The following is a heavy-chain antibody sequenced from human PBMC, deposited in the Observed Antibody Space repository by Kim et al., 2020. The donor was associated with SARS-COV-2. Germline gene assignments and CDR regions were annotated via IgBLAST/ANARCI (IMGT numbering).Heavy chain of an antibody. CDR1: GFTFSSYG. V-gene: IGHV3-30*18. Sequence: GGSLRLSCAASGFTFSSYGMHWVRQAPGKGLEWVAVISYDGSNKYYADSVKGRFTISRDNSKNTLYLQMNSLRAEDTAVYYCAKVGGSSVRGDQFDYWGQGTLVTVSS. CDR2: ISYDGSNK. D-gene: IGHD4-17*01. J-gene: IGHJ4*02. CDR3: AKVGGSSVRGDQFDY.